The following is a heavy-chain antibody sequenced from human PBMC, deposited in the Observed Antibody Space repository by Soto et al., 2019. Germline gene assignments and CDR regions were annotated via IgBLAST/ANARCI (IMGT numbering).Heavy chain of an antibody. CDR2: ISYDGSNK. CDR3: AKGDGIVGATSNIDY. V-gene: IGHV3-30*18. Sequence: QVQLVESGGGVVQPGRSLRLSCAASGFTFSSYGMHWVRQAPGKGLEWVAVISYDGSNKYYADSVKGRFTISRDNSKNTLYLQMNSLRAEETAVYYCAKGDGIVGATSNIDYWGQGTLVTVSS. D-gene: IGHD1-26*01. J-gene: IGHJ4*02. CDR1: GFTFSSYG.